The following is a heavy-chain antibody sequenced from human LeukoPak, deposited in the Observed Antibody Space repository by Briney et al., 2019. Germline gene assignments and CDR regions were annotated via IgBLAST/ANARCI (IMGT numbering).Heavy chain of an antibody. CDR2: ISWNSGSI. D-gene: IGHD3-22*01. CDR3: AKDGDYYDSRGYYFDY. V-gene: IGHV3-9*01. Sequence: GGSLRLSCAASGFTFSSSAMHWVRQAPGKGLEWVSGISWNSGSIGYADSVKGRFTISRNNAKNSLYLQMNSLRAEDAALYYCAKDGDYYDSRGYYFDYWGQGTLVTVSS. CDR1: GFTFSSSA. J-gene: IGHJ4*02.